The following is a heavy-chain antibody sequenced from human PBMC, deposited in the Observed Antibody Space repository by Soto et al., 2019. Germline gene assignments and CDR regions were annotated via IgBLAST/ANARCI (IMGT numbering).Heavy chain of an antibody. CDR3: TRHAVQYCGGDGYLLPYFDL. Sequence: EVQLVESGGGLVQPGGSLNLACAASGFTFSGSAVHWVRQASGKGLEWVGRIRSKANNYATVYAASVKGRFTISRDDSKNTAYLQMNSLKTEDTAVYYCTRHAVQYCGGDGYLLPYFDLWGRGTLVTVSS. V-gene: IGHV3-73*02. CDR1: GFTFSGSA. D-gene: IGHD2-21*02. J-gene: IGHJ2*01. CDR2: IRSKANNYAT.